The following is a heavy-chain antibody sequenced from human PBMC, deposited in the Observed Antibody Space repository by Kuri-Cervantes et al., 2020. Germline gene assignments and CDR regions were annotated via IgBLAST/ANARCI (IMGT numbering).Heavy chain of an antibody. Sequence: GGSLRLSCAASGFTFSSYAMHWVRQAPGKGLEWVAVISYDGSNKYYAGSVKGRFTISRDNSKNTLYLRMNSLRAEDTAVYYCARYGHYSNSRFDYWGQGTLVTVSS. J-gene: IGHJ4*02. CDR3: ARYGHYSNSRFDY. D-gene: IGHD4-11*01. CDR1: GFTFSSYA. CDR2: ISYDGSNK. V-gene: IGHV3-30-3*01.